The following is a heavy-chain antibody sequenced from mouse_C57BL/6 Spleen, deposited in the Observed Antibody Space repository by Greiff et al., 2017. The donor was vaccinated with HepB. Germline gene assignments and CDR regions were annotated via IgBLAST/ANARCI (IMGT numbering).Heavy chain of an antibody. CDR3: ARTTVVGWYFDV. D-gene: IGHD1-1*01. Sequence: EVKLLESGAELVKPGASVKLSCTASGFNIKDYYMHWVKQRTEQGLEWIGRIDPEDGETKYAPKFQGKATITADTSSNTAYLQLISLTSEDTAVYYCARTTVVGWYFDVWGTGTTVTVSS. V-gene: IGHV14-2*01. CDR2: IDPEDGET. CDR1: GFNIKDYY. J-gene: IGHJ1*03.